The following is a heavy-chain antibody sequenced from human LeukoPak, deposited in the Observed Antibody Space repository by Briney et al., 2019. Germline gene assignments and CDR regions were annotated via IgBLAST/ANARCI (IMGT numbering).Heavy chain of an antibody. J-gene: IGHJ4*02. CDR3: ARDTCSGGSCYMESFDY. CDR1: GDSVSSNSAA. CDR2: TYYRSKWYN. Sequence: SQTLSLTCAISGDSVSSNSAAWNWIRQSPSRGLEWLGRTYYRSKWYNDYAVSVKSRITINPDTSKNQFSLQLNSVTPEDTAVYYCARDTCSGGSCYMESFDYWGQGTLVTVSS. D-gene: IGHD2-15*01. V-gene: IGHV6-1*01.